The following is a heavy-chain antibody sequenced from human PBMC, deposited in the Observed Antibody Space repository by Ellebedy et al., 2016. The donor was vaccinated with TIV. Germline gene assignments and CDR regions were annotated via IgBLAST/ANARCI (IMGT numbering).Heavy chain of an antibody. CDR3: ARRRYYGSGSYFDP. V-gene: IGHV4-59*08. D-gene: IGHD3-10*01. CDR2: IYYSGST. CDR1: GGSISSYY. J-gene: IGHJ5*02. Sequence: MPSETLSLTCTVSGGSISSYYWSWIRQPPGKGLEWIVYIYYSGSTNYNPSLKSRVTISVDTSKNQFSLELSSVTAADTAVYDCARRRYYGSGSYFDPWGQGTLVTVSS.